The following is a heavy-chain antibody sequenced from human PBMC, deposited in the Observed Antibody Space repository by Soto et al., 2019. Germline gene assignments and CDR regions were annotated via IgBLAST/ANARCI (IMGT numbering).Heavy chain of an antibody. CDR1: GFTFSSYW. V-gene: IGHV3-74*01. J-gene: IGHJ3*02. CDR2: INSDGSST. CDR3: ARGADDYGDYAYAFDI. D-gene: IGHD4-17*01. Sequence: EVQLVESGGGLVQPGGSLRLSCAASGFTFSSYWMHWVRQAPGKGVVWVSRINSDGSSTSYADSVKGRFTISRDNAKNTLYLQMNSLRAEDTAVYYCARGADDYGDYAYAFDIWGQGTMVTVSS.